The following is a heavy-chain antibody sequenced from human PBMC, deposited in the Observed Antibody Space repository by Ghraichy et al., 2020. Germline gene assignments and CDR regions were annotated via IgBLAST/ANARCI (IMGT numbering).Heavy chain of an antibody. CDR3: ARDLGGGWYFDY. CDR1: GFIFSGYW. J-gene: IGHJ4*02. Sequence: ETLSLTCAASGFIFSGYWMSWVRQAPGKGSEWVANIKKDGSEKYYVDSVKGRFTISRDNAKNSLNLQMNSLRAEDTAVYYCARDLGGGWYFDYWGQGALVTVSS. V-gene: IGHV3-7*01. D-gene: IGHD6-19*01. CDR2: IKKDGSEK.